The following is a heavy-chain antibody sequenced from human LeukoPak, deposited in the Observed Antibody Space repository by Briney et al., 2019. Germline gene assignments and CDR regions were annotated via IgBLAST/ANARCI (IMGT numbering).Heavy chain of an antibody. CDR3: ATVRSYLTNWFDP. J-gene: IGHJ5*02. V-gene: IGHV1-2*02. CDR1: GYTFTGYY. CDR2: INPNSGGT. D-gene: IGHD1-26*01. Sequence: GASVKVSCKASGYTFTGYYMHWVRQAPGQGLEWMGWINPNSGGTNYAQNFQGRVTMTRDTSISTAYMALSRLRYDDTDVYYCATVRSYLTNWFDPWGQGTLVTVSS.